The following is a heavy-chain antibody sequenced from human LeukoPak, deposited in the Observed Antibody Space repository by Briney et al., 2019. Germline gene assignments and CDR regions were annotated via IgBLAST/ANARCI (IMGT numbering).Heavy chain of an antibody. CDR3: ARRYSSGWSALYWYFDL. CDR2: INHSGST. Sequence: PSETLSLTCAVYGGTFSGHYWSWIRQPPGKGLEWIGEINHSGSTNYNPSLKSRVTISVDTSKNQFSLKLSSVTAADTAVYYCARRYSSGWSALYWYFDLWGRGTLVTVSS. J-gene: IGHJ2*01. CDR1: GGTFSGHY. V-gene: IGHV4-34*01. D-gene: IGHD6-19*01.